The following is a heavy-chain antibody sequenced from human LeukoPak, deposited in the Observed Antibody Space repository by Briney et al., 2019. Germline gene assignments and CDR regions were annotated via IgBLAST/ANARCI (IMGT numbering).Heavy chain of an antibody. CDR2: IYTSGST. Sequence: SETLSLTCTVSGGSISSYYWSWIRQPPGKGLEWIGYIYTSGSTNYNPSLKSRVTISVDTSKNQFSLKLSSVTAADTAVYYCARRAGEQTSHETPGGYQYYMDVWGKGTTVTVSS. V-gene: IGHV4-4*09. CDR1: GGSISSYY. J-gene: IGHJ6*03. D-gene: IGHD2-2*01. CDR3: ARRAGEQTSHETPGGYQYYMDV.